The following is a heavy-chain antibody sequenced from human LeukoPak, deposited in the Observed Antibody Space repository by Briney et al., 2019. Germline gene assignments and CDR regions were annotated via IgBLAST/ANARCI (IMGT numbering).Heavy chain of an antibody. D-gene: IGHD5-12*01. Sequence: PGGSLRLSCAASGFTFSEYWMSWVRQAPGKGLEWVANIKQDGSERYYVDSVKGRFTISRDNAKNSLFLQMNSLRAEDTAVYYCARDRPKAVATFDYWGQGTLVTVSS. V-gene: IGHV3-7*01. J-gene: IGHJ4*02. CDR1: GFTFSEYW. CDR2: IKQDGSER. CDR3: ARDRPKAVATFDY.